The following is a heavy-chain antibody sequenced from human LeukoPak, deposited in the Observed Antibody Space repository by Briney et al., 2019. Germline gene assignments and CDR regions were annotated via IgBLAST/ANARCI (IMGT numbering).Heavy chain of an antibody. CDR3: TRVGSGTTRDY. D-gene: IGHD1-14*01. CDR2: ISSDGTTP. Sequence: PGGSLRLSCAASGFTFSTYWMHWVRQAPGKGLAWVSRISSDGTTPSYADSVKGRFTISRDNAKNTLYLQMNSLRAEDTAVYYCTRVGSGTTRDYWGQGTLVTVSS. J-gene: IGHJ4*02. V-gene: IGHV3-74*01. CDR1: GFTFSTYW.